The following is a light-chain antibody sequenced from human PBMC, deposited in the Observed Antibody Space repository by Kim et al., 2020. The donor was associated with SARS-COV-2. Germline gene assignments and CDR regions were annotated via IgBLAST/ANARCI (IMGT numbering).Light chain of an antibody. CDR3: QHYGDLPIT. Sequence: DIQMTQSPSSLSASVGDSVTITCQASQDVSVYLNWYRQKPGEAPELLIYDASNSETGVPSRFSGSGSGTDFSFTISSLQPEDIATYYCQHYGDLPITFGQGTRLEIK. V-gene: IGKV1-33*01. CDR1: QDVSVY. CDR2: DAS. J-gene: IGKJ5*01.